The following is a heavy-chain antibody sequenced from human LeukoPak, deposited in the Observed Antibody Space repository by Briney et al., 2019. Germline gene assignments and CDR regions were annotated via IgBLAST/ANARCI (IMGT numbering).Heavy chain of an antibody. J-gene: IGHJ6*03. D-gene: IGHD2-2*01. V-gene: IGHV3-20*04. Sequence: GGSLRLSGAASGCTIDDYGMSWVRQAPGKGLEWVSGIDWNGGSTGYANSVKGRFTISRDNAKNSLYLQMNSLRAEDTALYYCARVSRTLNYYYYYYMDVWGKGTTVTVSS. CDR3: ARVSRTLNYYYYYYMDV. CDR1: GCTIDDYG. CDR2: IDWNGGST.